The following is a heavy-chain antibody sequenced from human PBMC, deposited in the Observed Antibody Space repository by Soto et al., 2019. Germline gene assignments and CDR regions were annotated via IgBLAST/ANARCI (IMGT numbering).Heavy chain of an antibody. D-gene: IGHD3-10*01. CDR1: GFTLNNYA. Sequence: EVQLLESGGGLVQPGGSLRLSCAASGFTLNNYAMTWVRQAPGKGLEWVSAISGGGDTTSYADSVKGRFTVSRDGSKPTLYLQMSSLRAEDTALYYCAKGRGGSGSLTPRVDFWGQGTLVTVSS. J-gene: IGHJ4*02. V-gene: IGHV3-23*01. CDR3: AKGRGGSGSLTPRVDF. CDR2: ISGGGDTT.